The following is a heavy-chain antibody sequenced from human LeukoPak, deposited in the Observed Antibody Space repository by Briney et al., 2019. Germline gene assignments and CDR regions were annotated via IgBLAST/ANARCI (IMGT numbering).Heavy chain of an antibody. D-gene: IGHD4-23*01. Sequence: GGSLRLSCAASGLTFSSYAMSWVRQAPGKGREWVSAISGSGGSTYYADSVKGRFTISGDNSKNTLYLQMNSLRAEDTAVYYCAKDLNYGGCDYWGQGTLVTVSS. V-gene: IGHV3-23*01. CDR1: GLTFSSYA. J-gene: IGHJ4*02. CDR2: ISGSGGST. CDR3: AKDLNYGGCDY.